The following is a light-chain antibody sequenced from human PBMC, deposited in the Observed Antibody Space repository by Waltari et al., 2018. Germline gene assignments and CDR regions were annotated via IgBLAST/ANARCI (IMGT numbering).Light chain of an antibody. CDR1: TSNIATNF. CDR3: GTWDISLSAGV. Sequence: QSVLTQPPSLSAAPGQKITISCSGKTSNIATNFVSWYQQVPGKAPKLLIFDNKKRPSGVPDRFSGSKSGTSATLDITGLQIGDEADYYCGTWDISLSAGVFGTGTQVTVL. V-gene: IGLV1-51*01. CDR2: DNK. J-gene: IGLJ1*01.